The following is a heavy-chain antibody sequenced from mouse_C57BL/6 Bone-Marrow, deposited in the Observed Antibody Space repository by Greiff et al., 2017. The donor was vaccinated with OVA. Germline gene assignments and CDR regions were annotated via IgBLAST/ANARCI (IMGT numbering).Heavy chain of an antibody. CDR3: AREDDYDGTGYAMDY. J-gene: IGHJ4*01. V-gene: IGHV1-72*01. CDR2: IDPTSGGT. CDR1: GYTFPSYW. Sequence: QVQLQQPGAELVKPGASVTLSCKASGYTFPSYWMHWVKQRPGRGLEWIGRIDPTSGGTTYNETFKSQATLNVNKPYRTAYMQLSSLTSEDSAVYYCAREDDYDGTGYAMDYWGQGTSVTVSS. D-gene: IGHD2-4*01.